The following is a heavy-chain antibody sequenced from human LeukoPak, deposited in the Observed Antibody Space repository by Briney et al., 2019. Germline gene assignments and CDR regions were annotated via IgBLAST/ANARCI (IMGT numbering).Heavy chain of an antibody. CDR2: ISSSSSYI. CDR3: ARDSSQQLVTRHVDY. J-gene: IGHJ4*02. V-gene: IGHV3-21*01. D-gene: IGHD6-13*01. Sequence: GGSLRLSCAASGFTFSSYSMNWVRQAPGKGLEWVSSISSSSSYIYYADSVKGRFTISRDNAKNSLYLQMNSLRAEDTAVYYCARDSSQQLVTRHVDYWGQGTLVTVSS. CDR1: GFTFSSYS.